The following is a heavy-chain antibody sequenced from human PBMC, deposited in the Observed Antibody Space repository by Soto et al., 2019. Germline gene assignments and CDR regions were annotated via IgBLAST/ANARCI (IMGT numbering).Heavy chain of an antibody. CDR1: GFTFSIYG. V-gene: IGHV3-33*01. CDR2: IWYDGSNK. J-gene: IGHJ4*02. D-gene: IGHD5-18*01. Sequence: SGGSLRLSCAASGFTFSIYGMQWVRHAPGKGLEWVAVIWYDGSNKYYADSVKGRFTISRDNSKNTLYLQMNSLRAEDTAVYYCAGGARIQLWLIDYWGQGTLVTVSS. CDR3: AGGARIQLWLIDY.